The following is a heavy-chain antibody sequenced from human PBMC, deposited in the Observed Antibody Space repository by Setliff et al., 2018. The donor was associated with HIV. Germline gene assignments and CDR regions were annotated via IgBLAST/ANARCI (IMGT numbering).Heavy chain of an antibody. V-gene: IGHV1-46*01. J-gene: IGHJ5*02. CDR1: GYSFSSYY. Sequence: ASVKVSCKASGYSFSSYYMHWVRQAPGQGLEWMGIINPRGGKANYAQRFQGRLTVTTDTSTSTVYMELILLTSDDTAIYYCAREGHVATPGSSEFDPWGQGTLVTVSS. CDR3: AREGHVATPGSSEFDP. D-gene: IGHD2-15*01. CDR2: INPRGGKA.